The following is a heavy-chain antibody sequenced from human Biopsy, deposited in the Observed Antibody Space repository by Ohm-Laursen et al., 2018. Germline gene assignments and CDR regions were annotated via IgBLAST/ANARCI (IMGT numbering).Heavy chain of an antibody. V-gene: IGHV4-31*01. CDR2: IYYRGTT. J-gene: IGHJ2*01. Sequence: SQTLSLTCIVSGVSINTGGYYWTLIRQHPGKGLEWIGYIYYRGTTYYNPSLKSLVTISVDTSKNQFPLKLNSVTAADTAVYYCARRPYGGTRYWYFDLWGRGTLVTVSS. D-gene: IGHD4-23*01. CDR3: ARRPYGGTRYWYFDL. CDR1: GVSINTGGYY.